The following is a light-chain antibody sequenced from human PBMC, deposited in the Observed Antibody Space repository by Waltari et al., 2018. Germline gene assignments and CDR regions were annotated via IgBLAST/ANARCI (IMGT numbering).Light chain of an antibody. CDR3: NSYTSSSTLWV. J-gene: IGLJ3*02. CDR1: SSDVGGYNP. Sequence: QSALTQPASVSGSPGQSITISCTGTSSDVGGYNPVSWYHQHPGKAPQLMIYDVTKRASGVSDRFSGSKSGNTASLTISGLQAEDEADYYCNSYTSSSTLWVFGGGTKLTVL. V-gene: IGLV2-14*01. CDR2: DVT.